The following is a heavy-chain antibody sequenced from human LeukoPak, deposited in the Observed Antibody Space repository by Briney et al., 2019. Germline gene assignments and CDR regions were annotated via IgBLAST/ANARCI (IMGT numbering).Heavy chain of an antibody. V-gene: IGHV3-30*18. CDR2: ISYDGSNK. CDR1: GFTFGTYW. Sequence: GGSLRLSCAASGFTFGTYWMTWVRQAPGKGLEWVAVISYDGSNKYYADSVKGRFTISRDNSKNTLYLQMNSLRAEDTAVYYCAKDAFDPWGQGTLVTVSS. CDR3: AKDAFDP. J-gene: IGHJ5*02.